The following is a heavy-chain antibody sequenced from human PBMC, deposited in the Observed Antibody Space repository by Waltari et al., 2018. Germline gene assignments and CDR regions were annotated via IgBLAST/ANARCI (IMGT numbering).Heavy chain of an antibody. D-gene: IGHD5-12*01. Sequence: QLQLQESGPGLVKPSDTLSPTCTVPRSPIRTHHYYWGWVRQPPGKGLEWIGSFSKSGTTYYNPSLKSRVTISVDTSNNQFSLKLNSVTAADTAVYYCVRGYPDIVATISDYWGQGTLVIVSS. CDR2: FSKSGTT. J-gene: IGHJ4*02. CDR3: VRGYPDIVATISDY. V-gene: IGHV4-39*07. CDR1: RSPIRTHHYY.